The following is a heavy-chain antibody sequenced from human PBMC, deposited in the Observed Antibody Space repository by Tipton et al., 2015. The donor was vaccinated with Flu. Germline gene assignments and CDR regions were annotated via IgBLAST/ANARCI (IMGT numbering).Heavy chain of an antibody. CDR1: GFTFSSYE. J-gene: IGHJ6*02. CDR3: ARAKSGEDYYYYGMDV. D-gene: IGHD3-16*01. CDR2: FSSRGSTI. V-gene: IGHV3-48*03. Sequence: CAASGFTFSSYEMNWVRQAPGKGLEWVSYFSSRGSTIYYADSVKGRFTISRDNAKNSLYLQMNSLRAEDTAIYYCARAKSGEDYYYYGMDVWGQGTTVTVSS.